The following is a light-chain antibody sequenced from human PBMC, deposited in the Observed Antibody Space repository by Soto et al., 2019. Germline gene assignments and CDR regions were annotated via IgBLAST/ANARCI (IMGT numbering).Light chain of an antibody. J-gene: IGKJ2*02. CDR2: LGS. V-gene: IGKV2-28*01. Sequence: DIVMTQSPLSLPVTPGEPASISCRSSQSLLHSNGYNYLDWYLQKPGQSPQLLIYLGSNRASGVPDRCSGSGSGTDFTLKISRVEAEDVGVYYCMQALQTPPWTFGQGTKLEIK. CDR1: QSLLHSNGYNY. CDR3: MQALQTPPWT.